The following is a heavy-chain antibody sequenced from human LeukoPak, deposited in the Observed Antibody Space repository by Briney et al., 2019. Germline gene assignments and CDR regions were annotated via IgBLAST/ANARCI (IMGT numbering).Heavy chain of an antibody. CDR1: GFTFSSYS. CDR3: ARGEMVAATAYFDY. J-gene: IGHJ4*02. D-gene: IGHD2-15*01. CDR2: ISSSSSYI. Sequence: PGGSLRLSCAASGFTFSSYSMNWVRQAPGKGLEWVSSISSSSSYIYYAGSVKGRFTISRDNDKNSLYLQMNSLRAEDTAVYYCARGEMVAATAYFDYWGQGTLVTVSS. V-gene: IGHV3-21*01.